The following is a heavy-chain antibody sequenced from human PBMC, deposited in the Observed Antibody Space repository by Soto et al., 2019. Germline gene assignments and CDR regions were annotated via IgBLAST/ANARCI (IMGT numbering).Heavy chain of an antibody. J-gene: IGHJ5*02. V-gene: IGHV4-59*01. CDR3: ARMYYYDSSGYGPCNWFDP. CDR1: GGSISSYY. CDR2: IYYSGST. Sequence: SETLSLTCTVSGGSISSYYWSWIRQPPGKGLEWIGYIYYSGSTNYNPSLKSRVTISVDTSKNQFSLKLSSVTAADTAVYYCARMYYYDSSGYGPCNWFDPWGQGTLVTVSS. D-gene: IGHD3-22*01.